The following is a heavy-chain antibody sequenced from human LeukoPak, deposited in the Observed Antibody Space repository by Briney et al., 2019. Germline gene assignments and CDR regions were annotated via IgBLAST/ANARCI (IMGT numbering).Heavy chain of an antibody. CDR3: AKDLSPLYYYYGMDV. CDR2: ISGSGGST. V-gene: IGHV3-23*01. J-gene: IGHJ6*02. Sequence: PGESLRLSCAASGFTFSSYAMSWVRQAPGKGLEWVSGISGSGGSTYYADSVKGRFTISRDNSKNTLYLQMNSLSAEDMAVYYCAKDLSPLYYYYGMDVWGQGTTVTVSS. CDR1: GFTFSSYA.